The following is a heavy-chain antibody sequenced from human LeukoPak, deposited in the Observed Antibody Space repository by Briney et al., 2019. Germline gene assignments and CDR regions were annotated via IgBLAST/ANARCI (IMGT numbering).Heavy chain of an antibody. CDR3: ASHPSIRYYFDY. CDR2: IYYSGST. CDR1: GGSISSYY. Sequence: SETLSLTCTVSGGSISSYYWSWIRQPPGKGLEWIGYIYYSGSTNYNPSLKSRVTISVDTSKNQFSLKLSSVTAADTAVYYCASHPSIRYYFDYWGQGTLVTVSS. D-gene: IGHD3-3*01. V-gene: IGHV4-59*08. J-gene: IGHJ4*02.